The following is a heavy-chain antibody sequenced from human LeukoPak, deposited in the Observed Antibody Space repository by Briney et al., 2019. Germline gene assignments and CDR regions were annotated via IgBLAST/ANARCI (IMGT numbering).Heavy chain of an antibody. CDR2: IYYSGST. D-gene: IGHD3-10*01. J-gene: IGHJ5*02. Sequence: SETLSLTCTVSGGSISSSSYYWGWIRQPPGKGLEWIGSIYYSGSTYYNPSLKSRVTISVDTSKNQFSLKLSSVTAADTAVYYCASRGLWFGGHPLPNWFDPWGQGTLVTVSS. CDR1: GGSISSSSYY. V-gene: IGHV4-39*01. CDR3: ASRGLWFGGHPLPNWFDP.